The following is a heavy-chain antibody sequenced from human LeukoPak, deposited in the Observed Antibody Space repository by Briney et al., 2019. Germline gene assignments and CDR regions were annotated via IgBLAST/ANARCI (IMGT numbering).Heavy chain of an antibody. CDR1: GYSFPTYW. D-gene: IGHD5-24*01. CDR2: IYPGDSDT. V-gene: IGHV5-51*01. J-gene: IGHJ4*02. Sequence: ESLKISCKGSGYSFPTYWISWVRQMPGKGLEGMGIIYPGDSDTRYSPSFQGQVTISADKSISTAYLQWSSLKASDTAMYYCVKRGGDGYNYFDFWGLGTMVTVSS. CDR3: VKRGGDGYNYFDF.